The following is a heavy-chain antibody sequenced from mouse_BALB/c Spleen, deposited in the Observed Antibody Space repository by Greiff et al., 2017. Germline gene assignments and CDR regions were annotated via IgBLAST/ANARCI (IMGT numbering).Heavy chain of an antibody. Sequence: VQLQQSGAELVRPGTSVKVSCKASGYAFTNYLIEWVKQRPGQGLEWIGVINPGSGGTNYNEKFKGKATLTADKSSSTAYMQLSSLTSDDSAVYFCARREGTTVVASFDYWGQGTTLTVSS. J-gene: IGHJ2*01. V-gene: IGHV1-54*01. D-gene: IGHD1-1*01. CDR2: INPGSGGT. CDR3: ARREGTTVVASFDY. CDR1: GYAFTNYL.